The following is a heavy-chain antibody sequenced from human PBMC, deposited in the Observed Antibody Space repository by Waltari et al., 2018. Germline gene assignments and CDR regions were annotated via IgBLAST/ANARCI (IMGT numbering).Heavy chain of an antibody. J-gene: IGHJ6*02. D-gene: IGHD3-3*01. V-gene: IGHV4-34*01. CDR3: ARVGYDFWSGYYRPRDYYGMDV. Sequence: QVQLQQWGAGLLKPSETLSLTCAVYGGSFSGYYWSWIRQPPGKGLGWLGEINHSGSTNYNPSLKSRVTISVDTSKNQFSLKLSSVTAADTAVYYCARVGYDFWSGYYRPRDYYGMDVWGQGTTVTVSS. CDR1: GGSFSGYY. CDR2: INHSGST.